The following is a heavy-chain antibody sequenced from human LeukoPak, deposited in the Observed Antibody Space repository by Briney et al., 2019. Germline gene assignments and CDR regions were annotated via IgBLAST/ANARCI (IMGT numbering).Heavy chain of an antibody. Sequence: KVSETLSLTCTVSGCSISSSSYYWGWIRQPPGKGLEWIGSIYYSGSTYYNPSLKGRVTISVDTSKNQFSLKLSSVTAADTAVYYCARARGRGWTKQNWYFDLWGRGTLVTVSS. CDR3: ARARGRGWTKQNWYFDL. V-gene: IGHV4-39*01. J-gene: IGHJ2*01. CDR2: IYYSGST. CDR1: GCSISSSSYY. D-gene: IGHD6-19*01.